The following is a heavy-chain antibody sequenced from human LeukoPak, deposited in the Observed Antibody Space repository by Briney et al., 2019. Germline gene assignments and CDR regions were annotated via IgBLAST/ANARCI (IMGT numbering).Heavy chain of an antibody. V-gene: IGHV1-46*01. CDR2: INPSGGST. J-gene: IGHJ4*02. D-gene: IGHD4-23*01. Sequence: ASVKVSCKASGYTFTSYYMHWVRQAPGQGLEWMGIINPSGGSTSYAQKFQGRVTMTGDTSTSTVYMELSSLRSEDTAVYYCAREGGNWDYGGNRGGYFDYWGQGTLVTVSS. CDR3: AREGGNWDYGGNRGGYFDY. CDR1: GYTFTSYY.